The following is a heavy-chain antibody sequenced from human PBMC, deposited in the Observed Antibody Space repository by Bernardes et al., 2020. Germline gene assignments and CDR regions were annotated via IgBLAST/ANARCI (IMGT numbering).Heavy chain of an antibody. D-gene: IGHD6-13*01. CDR3: ARVRSSIRLEAFDI. CDR2: ISAYNGNT. Sequence: ASVKVSCKASGYTFTSYGIIWVRQAPGQGLEWMGWISAYNGNTNYAQKLQGRVTMTTDTSTSTAYMELRSLRSDDTAVYYCARVRSSIRLEAFDIWGQGTMVTVSS. CDR1: GYTFTSYG. V-gene: IGHV1-18*01. J-gene: IGHJ3*02.